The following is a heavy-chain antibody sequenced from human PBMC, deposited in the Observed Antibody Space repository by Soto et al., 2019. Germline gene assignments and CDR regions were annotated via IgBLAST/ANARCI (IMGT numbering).Heavy chain of an antibody. J-gene: IGHJ4*02. D-gene: IGHD2-15*01. Sequence: QVQLVQSGGEVKKPGASVKVSCKTSGYTFTNYGITWVRQAPGQGLTWMGWISAYNGDTNYAQKFQGRVIMTTDTSTATAYMGLRRLRSDGTAVYYCARGPAGGLRGGVSYWGQGTLVTVSS. V-gene: IGHV1-18*04. CDR1: GYTFTNYG. CDR2: ISAYNGDT. CDR3: ARGPAGGLRGGVSY.